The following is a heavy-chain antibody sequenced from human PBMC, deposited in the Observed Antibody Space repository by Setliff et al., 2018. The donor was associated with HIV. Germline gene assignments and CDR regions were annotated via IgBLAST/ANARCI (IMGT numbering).Heavy chain of an antibody. D-gene: IGHD6-13*01. J-gene: IGHJ4*02. CDR1: GGSFSGFY. Sequence: PSQTLSLTCAAYGGSFSGFYWSWIRQPPGKGLEWIGEINHSGSTTYNPSLKSRVTISVDTSKNHFSLKLSSVTAADTAVYYCANFLPDTAAAGPRFDYWGQGTLVTVSS. CDR2: INHSGST. V-gene: IGHV4-34*01. CDR3: ANFLPDTAAAGPRFDY.